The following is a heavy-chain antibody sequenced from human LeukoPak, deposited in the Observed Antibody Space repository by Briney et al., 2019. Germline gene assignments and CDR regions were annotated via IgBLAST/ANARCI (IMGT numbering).Heavy chain of an antibody. Sequence: ASVKVSCKASVYTFTSYYMHWVRQAPGQGLEWMGIINPSGGSTSYAQKFQGRVTMTRDTSTSTVYMELSSLRSEDTAVYYCAREGHGSGRPWWFDPWGQGTLVTVSS. V-gene: IGHV1-46*01. D-gene: IGHD3-10*01. CDR2: INPSGGST. J-gene: IGHJ5*02. CDR3: AREGHGSGRPWWFDP. CDR1: VYTFTSYY.